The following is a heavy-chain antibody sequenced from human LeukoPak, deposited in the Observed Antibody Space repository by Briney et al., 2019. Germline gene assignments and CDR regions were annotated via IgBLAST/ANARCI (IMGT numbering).Heavy chain of an antibody. CDR3: ASLAWGYCSSTSCPY. Sequence: PSETLSLTCAVYGGSFSGYYWSWIRQPPGKGLEWIGEINPSGSTNYNPSLKSRVTISVDTSKNQFSLKLSSVTAADTAVYYCASLAWGYCSSTSCPYWGQGTLVTVSS. D-gene: IGHD2-2*01. V-gene: IGHV4-34*01. J-gene: IGHJ4*02. CDR1: GGSFSGYY. CDR2: INPSGST.